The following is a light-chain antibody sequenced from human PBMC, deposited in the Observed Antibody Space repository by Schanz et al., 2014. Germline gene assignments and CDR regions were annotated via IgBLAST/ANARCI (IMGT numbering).Light chain of an antibody. CDR3: CSYAGSSTWV. CDR1: SSDVGGSKF. Sequence: QSALTQPASVSGSPGQSITISCTGTSSDVGGSKFVSWYQQHPGKAPKFIIYDVSNRPSGVSNRFSGSESGNTASLTISGLQAEDEAGYYCCSYAGSSTWVFGGGTKLTVL. V-gene: IGLV2-23*02. J-gene: IGLJ3*02. CDR2: DVS.